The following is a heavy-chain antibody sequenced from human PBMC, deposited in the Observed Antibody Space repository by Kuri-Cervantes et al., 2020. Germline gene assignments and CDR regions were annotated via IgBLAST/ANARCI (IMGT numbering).Heavy chain of an antibody. Sequence: GESLKISCAASGLTFSSYGMHWVRQAPGKGLEWVAVISYDGSNKYYADSVKGRFTISRDNSKNTLYLQMNSLRAEDPAVYYCATKVGYCSGGSCSNGSYFDYWGQGTLVTVSS. CDR3: ATKVGYCSGGSCSNGSYFDY. V-gene: IGHV3-30*03. CDR2: ISYDGSNK. D-gene: IGHD2-15*01. J-gene: IGHJ4*02. CDR1: GLTFSSYG.